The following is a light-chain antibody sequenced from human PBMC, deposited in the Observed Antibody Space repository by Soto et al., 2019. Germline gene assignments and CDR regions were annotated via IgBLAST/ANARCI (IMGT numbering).Light chain of an antibody. V-gene: IGKV3-15*01. CDR3: QQYRNWPPWT. CDR1: QSVSSK. Sequence: ETVMTQSPATLSVSPGEGATLSCRASQSVSSKLAWYQQKPGQAPRLLIYDASTRATGIPARFSGSGSETEFTLTISSLQSEDFAVYYCQQYRNWPPWTFGQGTKVEIK. J-gene: IGKJ1*01. CDR2: DAS.